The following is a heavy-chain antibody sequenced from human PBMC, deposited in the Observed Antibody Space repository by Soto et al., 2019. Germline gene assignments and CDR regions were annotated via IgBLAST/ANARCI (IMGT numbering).Heavy chain of an antibody. J-gene: IGHJ4*02. CDR2: IYYSGST. V-gene: IGHV4-59*01. CDR1: GGSISPYY. CDR3: ARDIGGYYDSSSYAN. Sequence: SETMSLTCTVAGGSISPYYWSWIRQPPGRGLEWIGYIYYSGSTNYNPSLKSRVTISVDTSKNQFSLKLSSVTAADTAVYYCARDIGGYYDSSSYANWGQGTLVTVSS. D-gene: IGHD3-22*01.